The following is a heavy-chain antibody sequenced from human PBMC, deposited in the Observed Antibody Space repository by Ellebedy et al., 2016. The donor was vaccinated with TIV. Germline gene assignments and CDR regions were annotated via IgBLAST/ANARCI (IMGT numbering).Heavy chain of an antibody. V-gene: IGHV1-69*13. Sequence: SVKVSCXASGYTFTSYGISWVRQALEQGFEWMGGIIPIFGTANYAQKFQGRVTITADESTSTAYMELSSLRSEDTAVYYCARTFGGNDSKDYYYYGMDVWGQGTTVTVSS. CDR1: GYTFTSYG. CDR2: IIPIFGTA. CDR3: ARTFGGNDSKDYYYYGMDV. J-gene: IGHJ6*02. D-gene: IGHD4-23*01.